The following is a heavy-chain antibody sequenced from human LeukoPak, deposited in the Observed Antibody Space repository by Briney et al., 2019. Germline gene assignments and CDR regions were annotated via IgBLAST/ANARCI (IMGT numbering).Heavy chain of an antibody. CDR1: GFTFSSYA. Sequence: GGSLRHSCAASGFTFSSYAMSWVRQAPGKGLEWVSAISGSGGSTYYADSVKGRFTISRDNSKNTLYLQMNSLRAEDTAVYYCAKDDYGDPWYYAMDVWGQGTTVTVSS. CDR2: ISGSGGST. J-gene: IGHJ6*02. V-gene: IGHV3-23*01. CDR3: AKDDYGDPWYYAMDV. D-gene: IGHD4-17*01.